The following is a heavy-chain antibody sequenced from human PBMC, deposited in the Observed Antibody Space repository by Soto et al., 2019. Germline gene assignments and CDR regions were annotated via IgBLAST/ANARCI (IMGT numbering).Heavy chain of an antibody. CDR2: ISHSGST. CDR3: AREGGVLRLSNWLDP. J-gene: IGHJ5*02. Sequence: QLQLQESGPGLVKPSETLSLTCTVSGDSVRSDSYYWSWIRQPPGKRLEWIGYISHSGSTSYNPSLQSRVSMSIDTSKSEFFLELSSVTAADTAIYYCAREGGVLRLSNWLDPWGQGTLVTVSA. D-gene: IGHD3-16*01. V-gene: IGHV4-61*01. CDR1: GDSVRSDSYY.